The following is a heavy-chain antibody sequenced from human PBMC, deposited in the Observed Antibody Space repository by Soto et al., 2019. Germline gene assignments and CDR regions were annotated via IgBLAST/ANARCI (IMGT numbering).Heavy chain of an antibody. CDR2: ISYDGSNK. J-gene: IGHJ6*02. D-gene: IGHD3-10*01. V-gene: IGHV3-30*03. CDR3: AGPLLWFGEFLYGMDV. CDR1: GFTFSSYG. Sequence: QVQLVESGGGVVQPGRSLRLSCAASGFTFSSYGMHWVRQAPGKGLEWVAVISYDGSNKYYADSVKGRFTISRDNSKNTLYLQMNSLRAEDTAVYYGAGPLLWFGEFLYGMDVWGQGTTVTVSS.